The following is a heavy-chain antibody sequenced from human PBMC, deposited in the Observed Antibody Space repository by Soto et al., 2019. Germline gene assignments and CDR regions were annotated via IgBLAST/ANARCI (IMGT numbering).Heavy chain of an antibody. D-gene: IGHD3-3*01. V-gene: IGHV2-5*02. J-gene: IGHJ4*02. Sequence: QITLNESGPTVVRTTETLTLTCRFSGFSLTPSGGGVGWIRQSPGKAPAWLALIYWDDDKRYSGSLKSRLTITKDTSKNQVVLTVSDLDPTDTATYYCAHRVLRTVFGLVTTTAIYFDFWGQGTPVAVSS. CDR3: AHRVLRTVFGLVTTTAIYFDF. CDR1: GFSLTPSGGG. CDR2: IYWDDDK.